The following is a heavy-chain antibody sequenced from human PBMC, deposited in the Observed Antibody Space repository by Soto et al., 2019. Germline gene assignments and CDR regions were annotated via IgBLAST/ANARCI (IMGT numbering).Heavy chain of an antibody. J-gene: IGHJ4*02. CDR1: GGSVSDKTYH. V-gene: IGHV4-61*01. CDR2: VYYSGTT. Sequence: PSETLSLTCSASGGSVSDKTYHWSWIRQPPGKRLEWIGYVYYSGTTNYNPSLKSRVTISVDLSKNQFSLRLSSVTTADTALYYCARTTAVPNSLRSRYFFDYWGQGTLVTVSS. D-gene: IGHD4-17*01. CDR3: ARTTAVPNSLRSRYFFDY.